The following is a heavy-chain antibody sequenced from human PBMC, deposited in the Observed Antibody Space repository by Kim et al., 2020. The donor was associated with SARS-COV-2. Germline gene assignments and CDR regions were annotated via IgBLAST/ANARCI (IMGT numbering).Heavy chain of an antibody. CDR2: MKNDESTI. CDR1: GFTFSSYW. D-gene: IGHD2-21*01. V-gene: IGHV3-74*01. CDR3: ARVGAVVAIDFTPPTDY. J-gene: IGHJ4*02. Sequence: GGSLRLSCAASGFTFSSYWMHWVRQAPGKGLVWVSRMKNDESTISYADSVKGRFTISRDNAKNTLYLQMNSLRAEDTAVYYCARVGAVVAIDFTPPTDYWGQGTLVTVSS.